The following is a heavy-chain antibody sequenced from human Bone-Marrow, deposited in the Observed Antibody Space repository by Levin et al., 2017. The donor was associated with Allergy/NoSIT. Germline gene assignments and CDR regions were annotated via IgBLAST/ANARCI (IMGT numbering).Heavy chain of an antibody. D-gene: IGHD3-9*01. J-gene: IGHJ4*02. CDR2: IKSKTDGGTT. CDR3: TTEYYDILTGYFYFDY. CDR1: GFTFSNAW. V-gene: IGHV3-15*01. Sequence: GESLKISCAASGFTFSNAWMSWVRQAPGKGLEWVGRIKSKTDGGTTDYAAPVKGRFTISRDDSKNTLYLQMNSLKTEDTAVYYCTTEYYDILTGYFYFDYWGQGTLVTVSS.